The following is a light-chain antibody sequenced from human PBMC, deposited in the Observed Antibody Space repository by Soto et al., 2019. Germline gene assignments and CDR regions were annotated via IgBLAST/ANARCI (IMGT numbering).Light chain of an antibody. CDR1: QNVSTNL. CDR2: GAS. V-gene: IGKV3-20*01. Sequence: TDFSQSPGTPAFSPGERATPSRKASQNVSTNLLVWYQQHPGQAPRLLVCGASTRATGIPDRFSGSGSGTDFTLTIRRLEPDDFAVYYCQKYGSFWTFGQGTKVDIK. J-gene: IGKJ1*01. CDR3: QKYGSFWT.